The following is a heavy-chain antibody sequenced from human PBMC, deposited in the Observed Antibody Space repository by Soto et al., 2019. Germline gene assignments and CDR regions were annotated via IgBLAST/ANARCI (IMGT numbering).Heavy chain of an antibody. V-gene: IGHV3-48*01. D-gene: IGHD5-12*01. Sequence: GGSLRLSCAASGLTFRSDSMNWVRQAPGKGLEWVSYISSSSSTIYYADSVKGRFTISRDNSNNILYLQMNSLRVEDTAVYYCATSPTRPNSAARFAPWGQGTMVTVSS. CDR1: GLTFRSDS. CDR2: ISSSSSTI. CDR3: ATSPTRPNSAARFAP. J-gene: IGHJ5*02.